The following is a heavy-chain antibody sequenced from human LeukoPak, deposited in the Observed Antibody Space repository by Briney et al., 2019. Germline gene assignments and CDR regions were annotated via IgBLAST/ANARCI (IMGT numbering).Heavy chain of an antibody. CDR2: ISDRSSYI. J-gene: IGHJ4*02. Sequence: PVGSLRLSCAASGFTFSSSSMNWVRQAPGKGLEWVSSISDRSSYIYYADSVKGRFTISRDNAKTSLYLQMNSLRAEDTAVYYCARAGGDCRYFDYWGQGNLGTVSS. D-gene: IGHD2-21*01. CDR1: GFTFSSSS. V-gene: IGHV3-21*01. CDR3: ARAGGDCRYFDY.